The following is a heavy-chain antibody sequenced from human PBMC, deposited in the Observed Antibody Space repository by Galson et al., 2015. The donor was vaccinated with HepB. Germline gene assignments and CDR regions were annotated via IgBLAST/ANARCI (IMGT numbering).Heavy chain of an antibody. D-gene: IGHD2-2*02. CDR1: GFTFNNYA. CDR3: ARDYGGPDCSSPSCYNDYYYYGMDV. Sequence: SLRLSCAASGFTFNNYAMSWVRQAPGKGLEWVSTISNGAGSTYYADSVKGRFTISRDNSKNTLYLQMNSLRDEDTAVYYCARDYGGPDCSSPSCYNDYYYYGMDVWGQGTTVTVSS. J-gene: IGHJ6*02. V-gene: IGHV3-23*01. CDR2: ISNGAGST.